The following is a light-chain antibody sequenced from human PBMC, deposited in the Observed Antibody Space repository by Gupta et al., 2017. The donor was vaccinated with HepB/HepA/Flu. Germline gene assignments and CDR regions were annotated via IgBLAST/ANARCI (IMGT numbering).Light chain of an antibody. Sequence: QSVLTHPPSASGTPGQRATISCSGSSSNIGSNYVYCYQQLPGTAPKLLIYRNNPRPSGVPDRFSGSKSGTSASLAISGLRSEDEADYYCAAWDDSRSGVVFGGGTKLTVL. CDR1: SSNIGSNY. J-gene: IGLJ2*01. CDR2: RNN. CDR3: AAWDDSRSGVV. V-gene: IGLV1-47*01.